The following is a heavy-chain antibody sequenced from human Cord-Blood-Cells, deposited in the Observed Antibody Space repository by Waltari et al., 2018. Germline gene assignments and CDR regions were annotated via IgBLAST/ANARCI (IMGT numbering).Heavy chain of an antibody. Sequence: VQLVQSGAEVKKPGHSVKVSCTASGGTFSSYAISGVRQAPGQGLEWLGGMIPIFGKANYAQKFQGRVTITADKSTSTAYMELSSLRSEDTAVYYCARELLAFDIWGQGTMVTVSS. CDR1: GGTFSSYA. D-gene: IGHD2-15*01. V-gene: IGHV1-69*06. CDR2: MIPIFGKA. J-gene: IGHJ3*02. CDR3: ARELLAFDI.